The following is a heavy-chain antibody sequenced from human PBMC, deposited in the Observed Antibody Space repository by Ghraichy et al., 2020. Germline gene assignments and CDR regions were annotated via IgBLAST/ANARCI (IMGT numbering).Heavy chain of an antibody. CDR2: INQDGRER. Sequence: GGSLRLSCTASGLIFSSHWMTWVRQAPGKGLEWVADINQDGRERYYVGSVKGRFTISRDNAKNSLYLQINDLSAEDTAVYYCSSGDSFDYWGRGTMVTVSS. CDR1: GLIFSSHW. V-gene: IGHV3-7*03. D-gene: IGHD3-10*01. CDR3: SSGDSFDY. J-gene: IGHJ3*01.